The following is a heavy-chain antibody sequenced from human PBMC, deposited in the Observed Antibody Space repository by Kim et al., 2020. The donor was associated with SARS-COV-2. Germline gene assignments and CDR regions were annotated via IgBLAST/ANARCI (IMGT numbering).Heavy chain of an antibody. J-gene: IGHJ4*02. V-gene: IGHV3-23*01. Sequence: YADSVKGRFTISRDNSKNTLYLKMNSLRAEDTAVYYCAKVWFGELLSLDYWGQGTLVTVSS. CDR3: AKVWFGELLSLDY. D-gene: IGHD3-10*01.